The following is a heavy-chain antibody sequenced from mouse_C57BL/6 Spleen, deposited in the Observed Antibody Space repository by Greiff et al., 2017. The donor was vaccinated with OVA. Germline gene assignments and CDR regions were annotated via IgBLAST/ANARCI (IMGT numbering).Heavy chain of an antibody. J-gene: IGHJ4*01. CDR1: GYTFTSYW. V-gene: IGHV1-69*01. Sequence: QVQLQQPGAELVMPGASVKLSCKASGYTFTSYWMHWVKQRPGQGLEWIGEIDPSDSYTNYNQKFKGKATLTVDKSSSTAYMQLSSLTSEDSAVYYCAIMGATRGLMDYWGQGTSVTVSS. D-gene: IGHD2-2*01. CDR2: IDPSDSYT. CDR3: AIMGATRGLMDY.